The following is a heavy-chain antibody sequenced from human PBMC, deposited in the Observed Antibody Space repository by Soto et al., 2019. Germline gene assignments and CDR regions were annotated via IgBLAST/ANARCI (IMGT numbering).Heavy chain of an antibody. V-gene: IGHV3-53*04. CDR2: IYSGGST. CDR3: ATFSDSSGYTSSYAFDI. D-gene: IGHD3-22*01. J-gene: IGHJ3*02. Sequence: GGSLRLSCAASGFTVSSNYMSWVRQAPGKGLEWVSDIYSGGSTYYADSVKGRFTISRHSSKNTLYLQMNSLRAEDTAVYFCATFSDSSGYTSSYAFDIWGQGTMVTVSS. CDR1: GFTVSSNY.